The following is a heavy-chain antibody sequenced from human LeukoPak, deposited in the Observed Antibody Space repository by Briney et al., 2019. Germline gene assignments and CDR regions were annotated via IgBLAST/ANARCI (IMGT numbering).Heavy chain of an antibody. CDR3: AKDQRRYSSSWWEFDY. CDR2: ISYDGSNK. Sequence: PGRSLRLSCAASGFTFSSYGMHWVRQAPGKGLEWVAVISYDGSNKYYADSVKGRFTISRDNSKNTLYLQMNSLRAEDTAVYYCAKDQRRYSSSWWEFDYWGQGTLVTVSS. D-gene: IGHD6-13*01. CDR1: GFTFSSYG. V-gene: IGHV3-30*18. J-gene: IGHJ4*02.